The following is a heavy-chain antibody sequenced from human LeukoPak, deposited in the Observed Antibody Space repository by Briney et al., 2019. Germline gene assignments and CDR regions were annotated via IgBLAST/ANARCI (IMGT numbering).Heavy chain of an antibody. D-gene: IGHD5-18*01. Sequence: PGGSLRLSCAASGFTVRSSYMSGGRQAPGKGLEWVSLIYSGGTTYYAASVKGRFTISRDNSKNTLYLQMNSLRPEDTAVYYCAKGYNYAYEYWGQGTLVTVSS. J-gene: IGHJ4*02. CDR2: IYSGGTT. CDR1: GFTVRSSY. V-gene: IGHV3-53*01. CDR3: AKGYNYAYEY.